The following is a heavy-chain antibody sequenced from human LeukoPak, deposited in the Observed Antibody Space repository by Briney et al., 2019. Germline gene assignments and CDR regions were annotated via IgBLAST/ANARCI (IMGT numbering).Heavy chain of an antibody. CDR3: ATPRMNYYGSGSHYSYYYLDV. J-gene: IGHJ6*03. V-gene: IGHV1-69*13. CDR2: VIPHSGTA. CDR1: GGAFTRAA. D-gene: IGHD3-10*01. Sequence: SVKVSCKASGGAFTRAAVSWVRQAPGQGREWMGGVIPHSGTADYAQKFRGRVTLTADASTSTAYMELNSLTSEDTAVYYCATPRMNYYGSGSHYSYYYLDVWGSGTAVTVSS.